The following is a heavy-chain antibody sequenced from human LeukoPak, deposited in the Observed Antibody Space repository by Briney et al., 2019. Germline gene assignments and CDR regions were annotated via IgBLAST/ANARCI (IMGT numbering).Heavy chain of an antibody. J-gene: IGHJ4*02. CDR2: INPNSGGT. CDR3: ARDQPDYDILTGYRGREDDY. Sequence: ASVKVSCKASGYTFTGYYMHWVRQAPGQGLEWMGWINPNSGGTNYAQKFQGRVTMTRDTSISTAYMELSRLRSDDTAVYYCARDQPDYDILTGYRGREDDYWGQGTLVTVSS. V-gene: IGHV1-2*02. D-gene: IGHD3-9*01. CDR1: GYTFTGYY.